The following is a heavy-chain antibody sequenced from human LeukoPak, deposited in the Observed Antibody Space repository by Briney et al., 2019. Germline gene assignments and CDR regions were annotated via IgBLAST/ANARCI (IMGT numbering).Heavy chain of an antibody. CDR1: GDSISSSTYY. CDR2: IYYDGSTGNIFYGGTT. Sequence: SETLSVTCTGSGDSISSSTYYWGWIRQPPGKGLEWIGNIYYDGSTGNIFYGGTTYYNPSLKSRVTISVDTSRNQFSLRLSSVTAADTAVYYCARLAGNGDNWFDPWGQGKLVTVSS. J-gene: IGHJ5*02. D-gene: IGHD6-19*01. CDR3: ARLAGNGDNWFDP. V-gene: IGHV4-39*01.